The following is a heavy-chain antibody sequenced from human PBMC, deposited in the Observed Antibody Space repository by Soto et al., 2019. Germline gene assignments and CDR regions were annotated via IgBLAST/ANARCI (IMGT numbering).Heavy chain of an antibody. D-gene: IGHD3-3*01. CDR1: GGTFSSYA. CDR3: ARPVLRFLEWPIDYYYGMDV. Sequence: QVQLVQSGAEVKKPGSSVKVSCKASGGTFSSYAISWVRQAPGQGLDWMGGINPIFGTANYAQKFQGRVTITADDSTSTAYMELSSLRSEDTAVYYCARPVLRFLEWPIDYYYGMDVWGQGTTVTVSS. J-gene: IGHJ6*02. V-gene: IGHV1-69*01. CDR2: INPIFGTA.